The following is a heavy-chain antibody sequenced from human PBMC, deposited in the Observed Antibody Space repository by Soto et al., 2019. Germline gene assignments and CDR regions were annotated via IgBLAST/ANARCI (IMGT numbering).Heavy chain of an antibody. CDR3: ARAPLYRFDP. V-gene: IGHV4-30-4*08. J-gene: IGHJ5*02. D-gene: IGHD2-2*02. CDR2: IYYTGNT. CDR1: GGSVSSGSYY. Sequence: SETLSLTCTVSGGSVSSGSYYWSWIRQHPGRGLEWIGYIYYTGNTYYNPSLKSRLAISVETPKNQFSLKLSSVTAADTAVYYCARAPLYRFDPWGQGTLVTVSS.